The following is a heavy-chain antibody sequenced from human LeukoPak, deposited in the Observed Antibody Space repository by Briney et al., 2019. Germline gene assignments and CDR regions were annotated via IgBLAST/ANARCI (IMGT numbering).Heavy chain of an antibody. V-gene: IGHV4-34*01. J-gene: IGHJ5*02. CDR3: ARDRFDGGDYETHARRGDINWFDP. CDR1: GGSFSGYY. Sequence: SETLSLTCAVYGGSFSGYYWSWIRQPPGKGLEWIGEINHSGSTNYNPSLKSRVTISVDTSKNQFSLKLSSVTAADTTVYYCARDRFDGGDYETHARRGDINWFDPWGQGTLVTVSS. D-gene: IGHD4-17*01. CDR2: INHSGST.